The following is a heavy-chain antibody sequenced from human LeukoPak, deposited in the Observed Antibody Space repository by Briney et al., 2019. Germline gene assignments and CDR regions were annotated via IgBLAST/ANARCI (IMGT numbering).Heavy chain of an antibody. CDR1: GFTFSSYW. Sequence: HPGGSLRLSCAASGFTFSSYWMHWVREAPGKGLVWVSHINSDGSSTSYADSVKGRFTISRDNAKNTLYLQMNSLRAEDTAVYYCAREGSLTYYDILTGYYEGYYFDYWGQGTLVTVSS. D-gene: IGHD3-9*01. CDR2: INSDGSST. J-gene: IGHJ4*02. V-gene: IGHV3-74*01. CDR3: AREGSLTYYDILTGYYEGYYFDY.